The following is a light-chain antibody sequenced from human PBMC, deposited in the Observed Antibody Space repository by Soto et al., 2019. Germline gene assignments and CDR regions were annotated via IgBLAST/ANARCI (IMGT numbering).Light chain of an antibody. J-gene: IGLJ1*01. Sequence: QSALTQPASVSGSPGQSITISCTGTSGDIGSYNRVSWYQQHPGKAPKLIIYDVTDRPSGVSNRSSGSKSGNTASLTISGLQAEDEAEYYCSSYTNINTRACVFGTGTKVTVL. CDR2: DVT. V-gene: IGLV2-14*03. CDR3: SSYTNINTRACV. CDR1: SGDIGSYNR.